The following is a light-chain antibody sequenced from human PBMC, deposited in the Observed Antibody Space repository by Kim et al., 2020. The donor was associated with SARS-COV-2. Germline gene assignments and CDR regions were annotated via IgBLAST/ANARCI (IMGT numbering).Light chain of an antibody. CDR3: QQYDSYPRT. CDR2: AAS. J-gene: IGKJ1*01. Sequence: DIQMTQSPSSLSASVGDRVTITCRASQGISSWLAWYQKKPEKAHKSLIYAASSLQSGVPSRFSGSGSGTDFTLTITSLQPEDFATYYCQQYDSYPRTFGQGTKVDIK. V-gene: IGKV1D-16*01. CDR1: QGISSW.